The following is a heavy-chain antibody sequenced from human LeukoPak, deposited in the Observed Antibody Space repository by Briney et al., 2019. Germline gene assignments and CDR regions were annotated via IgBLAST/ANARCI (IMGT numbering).Heavy chain of an antibody. CDR1: GFSLSTSGVG. CDR2: IYCDDDK. J-gene: IGHJ5*02. V-gene: IGHV2-5*02. D-gene: IGHD2-2*01. Sequence: ESGPTLVKPTQTLTLTCTFSGFSLSTSGVGVGWIRQPPGTALEWLALIYCDDDKPYSPSLKSRLTITKDTSKNQVVLTMTNMDPVDTATYYCAHRPVVIVSVRQVITNYFDPWGQGTLVTVSS. CDR3: AHRPVVIVSVRQVITNYFDP.